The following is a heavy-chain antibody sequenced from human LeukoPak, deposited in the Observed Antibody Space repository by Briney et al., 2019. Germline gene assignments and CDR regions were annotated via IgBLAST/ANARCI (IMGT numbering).Heavy chain of an antibody. CDR2: ISGSGGST. CDR1: GFTFSSYA. Sequence: GGSLRLSCAASGFTFSSYAMSWVRQAPGQGLEWVSTISGSGGSTYYADSVKGRFTISRDNAKNSLFLQMNSLRDEDTAVYYCVRMGGSSFNFDFWGQGTLVTVSS. J-gene: IGHJ4*02. V-gene: IGHV3-23*01. CDR3: VRMGGSSFNFDF. D-gene: IGHD1-26*01.